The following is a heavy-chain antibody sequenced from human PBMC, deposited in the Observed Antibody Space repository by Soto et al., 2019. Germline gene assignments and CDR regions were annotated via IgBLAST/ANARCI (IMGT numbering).Heavy chain of an antibody. J-gene: IGHJ4*02. V-gene: IGHV3-33*08. Sequence: PGGSLRLSCAASGFTFSDYAMHWVRQAPGKGLEWVAVIWYDGSNKYYADSVKGRFTISRDNSKNTLYPQMNSLRAEDTAVYYCARDRDIAAAGMDYWGQGTLVTVYS. CDR3: ARDRDIAAAGMDY. D-gene: IGHD6-13*01. CDR1: GFTFSDYA. CDR2: IWYDGSNK.